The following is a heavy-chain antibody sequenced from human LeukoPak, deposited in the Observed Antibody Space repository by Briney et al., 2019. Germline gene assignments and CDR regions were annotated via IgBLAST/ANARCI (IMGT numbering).Heavy chain of an antibody. CDR2: ISFSSSYT. CDR1: GFTFSSYS. D-gene: IGHD3-10*01. Sequence: RGSLRLSCAASGFTFSSYSMNWVRQAPGKGLEWVSSISFSSSYTYYADSVKGRFTISRDNAKNSLYLQMNSLRAEDTAVYYCARDRFYYGSGSYYTDAFDIWGQGTMVTVSS. V-gene: IGHV3-21*01. CDR3: ARDRFYYGSGSYYTDAFDI. J-gene: IGHJ3*02.